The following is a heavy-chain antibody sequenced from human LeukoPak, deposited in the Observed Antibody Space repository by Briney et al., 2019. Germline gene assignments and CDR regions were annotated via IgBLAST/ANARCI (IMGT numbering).Heavy chain of an antibody. J-gene: IGHJ4*02. CDR3: AKDKGDFWSGHHY. CDR2: ITGSGGST. D-gene: IGHD3-3*01. Sequence: GGSLRLSCAVSGVTVSSNHMSWGRQAPGKGLEWVSSITGSGGSTYYADSVKGRFTISRDNSKNTLYLQMSSLRAEDTAVYYCAKDKGDFWSGHHYWGQGTLVTVSS. CDR1: GVTVSSNH. V-gene: IGHV3-23*01.